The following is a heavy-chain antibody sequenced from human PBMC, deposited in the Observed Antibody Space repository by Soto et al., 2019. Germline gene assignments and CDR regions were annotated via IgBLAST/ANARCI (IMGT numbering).Heavy chain of an antibody. CDR2: SSGSGGGT. CDR1: GYTFSSFD. J-gene: IGHJ4*02. V-gene: IGHV3-23*01. Sequence: EVQLWESGGGLVQPGGSLRLSCAVSGYTFSSFDMSWVRQAPGKGLEWVSTSSGSGGGTNYADSVKGRFTISRDISTYTVYLQMNSLRAEDTAVYYCAHRTGFDYWGQGALVTVSS. CDR3: AHRTGFDY.